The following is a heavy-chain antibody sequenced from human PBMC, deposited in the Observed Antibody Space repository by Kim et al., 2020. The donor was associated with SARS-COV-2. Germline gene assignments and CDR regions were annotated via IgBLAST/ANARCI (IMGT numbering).Heavy chain of an antibody. CDR2: ISYDGSNK. J-gene: IGHJ4*02. CDR1: GFTFSSYG. D-gene: IGHD3-22*01. Sequence: GGSLRLSCAASGFTFSSYGMHWVRQAPGKGLEWVAVISYDGSNKYYADSVKGRFTISRDNSKNTLYPQMNSLRAEDTAVYYCAKGGSEYYYDTSGSFYYFDYWGQGTLVTVSS. V-gene: IGHV3-30*18. CDR3: AKGGSEYYYDTSGSFYYFDY.